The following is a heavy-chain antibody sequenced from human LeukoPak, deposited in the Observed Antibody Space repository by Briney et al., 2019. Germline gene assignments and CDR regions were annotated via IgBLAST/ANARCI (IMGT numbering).Heavy chain of an antibody. CDR1: GYTFTSYA. D-gene: IGHD4-17*01. Sequence: ASVKVSCKASGYTFTSYAMNWVRQAPGQGLEWMGWINTNTGNPTYAQGFTGRFVFSLDTSVSTAYLQISSLKAEDTAVYYCARDLAGDYVYYYYGMDVWGQGTTVTVSS. CDR2: INTNTGNP. CDR3: ARDLAGDYVYYYYGMDV. V-gene: IGHV7-4-1*02. J-gene: IGHJ6*02.